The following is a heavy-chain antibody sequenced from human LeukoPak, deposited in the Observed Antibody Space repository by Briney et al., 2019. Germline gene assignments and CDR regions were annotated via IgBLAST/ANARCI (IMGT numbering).Heavy chain of an antibody. Sequence: SETLSLTCGVSGGSVINTNWWTWVRQPPGGGLEWIGEVHLNGRSHYSPSLESRVTMSADMSENHISLHLTSVTAADTAVYYCAREGGFYRPLDYTGPGTLVIVSS. CDR1: GGSVINTNW. V-gene: IGHV4-4*02. CDR2: VHLNGRS. D-gene: IGHD2/OR15-2a*01. J-gene: IGHJ4*02. CDR3: AREGGFYRPLDY.